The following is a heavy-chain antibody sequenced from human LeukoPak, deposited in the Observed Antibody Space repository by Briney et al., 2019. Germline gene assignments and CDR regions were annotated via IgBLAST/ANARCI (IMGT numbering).Heavy chain of an antibody. CDR1: GRSLRGYY. V-gene: IGHV4-4*07. CDR2: IYTSGST. D-gene: IGHD6-19*01. J-gene: IGHJ3*02. Sequence: SETLSLTCAVSGRSLRGYYWSWIRQPAGKGLEWIGRIYTSGSTNYNPSLKSRVTISVDTSKNQFSLKLSSVTAADTAVYYCARDSSGWYGGGAFDIWGQGTMVTVSS. CDR3: ARDSSGWYGGGAFDI.